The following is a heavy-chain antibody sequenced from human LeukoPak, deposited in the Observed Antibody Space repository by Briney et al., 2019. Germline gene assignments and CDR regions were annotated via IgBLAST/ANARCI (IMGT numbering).Heavy chain of an antibody. V-gene: IGHV4-31*03. Sequence: SQTLSLTCTVSGGSISSGGYYWSWIRQHPGKGLEWIGYIYYSGSTYYNPSLKSRVTISVDTSKNQFSLKLSSVTAADTAVYYCARAPLPPVGYCSSTSCLNGFDPWGQGTLVTVSS. CDR2: IYYSGST. CDR3: ARAPLPPVGYCSSTSCLNGFDP. D-gene: IGHD2-2*01. CDR1: GGSISSGGYY. J-gene: IGHJ5*02.